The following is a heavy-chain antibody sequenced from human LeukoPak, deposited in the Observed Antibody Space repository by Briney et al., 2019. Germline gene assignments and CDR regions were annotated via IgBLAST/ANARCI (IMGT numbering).Heavy chain of an antibody. V-gene: IGHV3-23*01. J-gene: IGHJ4*02. CDR2: ISGSGGST. D-gene: IGHD5-18*01. CDR1: GFTFSSYA. CDR3: AKGVYSYGYRGAFDY. Sequence: PGGSLRLSCAASGFTFSSYAMSWVRQARGKGLEWVSAISGSGGSTYYADSVKGRFTISRDNSKNTLYLQMNSLRAEDTAVYYCAKGVYSYGYRGAFDYWGQGTLVTVSS.